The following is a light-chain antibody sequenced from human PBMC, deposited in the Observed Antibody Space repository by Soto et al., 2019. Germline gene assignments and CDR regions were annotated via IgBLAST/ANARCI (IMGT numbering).Light chain of an antibody. V-gene: IGKV1-27*01. CDR2: AAS. CDR1: QDISNF. J-gene: IGKJ2*01. Sequence: DIQLTQSPSSLSASVGDRVTITCRASQDISNFLAWYQQKAGTVPKVLIYAASTLQSGVPSRFSGSASGTDFTLIITGLQPEDVAIYYCQNYNSALFTFGQGTKVEIK. CDR3: QNYNSALFT.